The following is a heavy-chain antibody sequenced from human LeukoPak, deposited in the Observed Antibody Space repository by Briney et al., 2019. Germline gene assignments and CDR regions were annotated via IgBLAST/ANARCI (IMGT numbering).Heavy chain of an antibody. CDR1: GLTFSSYN. CDR3: AREYYYGSGSYFY. CDR2: ISSSSSSI. J-gene: IGHJ4*02. D-gene: IGHD3-10*01. V-gene: IGHV3-48*01. Sequence: GGSLRLSCAASGLTFSSYNMNWVRQAPGKGLEWVSYISSSSSSIYYADSVKGRFTISRDNAKNSLYLQMNSLRAEDTAVYYCAREYYYGSGSYFYWGQGTLVTVSS.